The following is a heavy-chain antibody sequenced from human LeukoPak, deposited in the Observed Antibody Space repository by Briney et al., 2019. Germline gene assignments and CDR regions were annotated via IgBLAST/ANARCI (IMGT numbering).Heavy chain of an antibody. Sequence: ESGPTLVNPTQTLTLTCTFSGFSFSTSGVGVGWIRQPPGKALEWLAVIYWDEDKRYRPSLKSRLTITKDTSKNQVVLTMTNMDPVVTATYYCARSPYYDILTGSRGTFDYWGRGILVTVSS. V-gene: IGHV2-5*02. J-gene: IGHJ4*02. CDR2: IYWDEDK. CDR3: ARSPYYDILTGSRGTFDY. CDR1: GFSFSTSGVG. D-gene: IGHD3-9*01.